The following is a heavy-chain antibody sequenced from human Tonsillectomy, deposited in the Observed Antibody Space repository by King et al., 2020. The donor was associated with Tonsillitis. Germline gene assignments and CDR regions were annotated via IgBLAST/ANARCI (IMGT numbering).Heavy chain of an antibody. J-gene: IGHJ4*02. CDR1: GYSFTNYW. D-gene: IGHD3-9*01. CDR2: IAPRDSYT. Sequence: VQLVESGAEVKKPGESLRISCRGSGYSFTNYWITWVRQMPGKGLEWMGRIAPRDSYTNYSQSFQGHVTISSDKSISTAYLQWSSLKASDTAMYYCAILRYFDPLDYWGQGTLVTVSS. V-gene: IGHV5-10-1*03. CDR3: AILRYFDPLDY.